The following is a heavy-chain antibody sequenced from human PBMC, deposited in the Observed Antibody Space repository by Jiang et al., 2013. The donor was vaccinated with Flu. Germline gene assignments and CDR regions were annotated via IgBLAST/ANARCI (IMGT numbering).Heavy chain of an antibody. CDR2: IYHSGST. CDR3: ARDQGPNASGDY. CDR1: GYSISSGYY. J-gene: IGHJ4*02. V-gene: IGHV4-38-2*02. D-gene: IGHD2-2*01. Sequence: GSGLVKPSETLSLTCAVSGYSISSGYYWGWIRQPPGKGLEWIGSIYHSGSTYYNPSLKSRVTISVDTSKNQFSLKLSSVTAADTAVYYCARDQGPNASGDYWGQGTLVTVSS.